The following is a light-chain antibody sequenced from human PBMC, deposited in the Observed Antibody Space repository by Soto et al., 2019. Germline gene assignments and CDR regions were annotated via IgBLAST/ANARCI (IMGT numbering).Light chain of an antibody. CDR2: DVS. CDR3: YSYAGTYTFV. V-gene: IGLV2-11*01. CDR1: ANDVGGHNY. Sequence: QSALTQPRSVSGSPGQSATISCTGTANDVGGHNYVSWHQQHPGEAPKLLIYDVSERPSGVPDRFSGSKSGNTASLTISGLQPEDEADYYCYSYAGTYTFVFGTGTKVTVL. J-gene: IGLJ1*01.